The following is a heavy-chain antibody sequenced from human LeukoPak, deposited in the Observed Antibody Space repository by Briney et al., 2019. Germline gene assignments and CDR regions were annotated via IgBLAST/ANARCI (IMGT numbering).Heavy chain of an antibody. CDR3: ARQMTPHGNFDY. J-gene: IGHJ4*02. D-gene: IGHD1-26*01. CDR2: IGTGGDT. Sequence: GGSLRLSCAASGFTFSNFDMHWVRQATGKGLEWVSAIGTGGDTFYPGSVKGRFTISRENVKNSLYLQMNSLRAEDTAVYYCARQMTPHGNFDYWGQGTLVTVSS. CDR1: GFTFSNFD. V-gene: IGHV3-13*01.